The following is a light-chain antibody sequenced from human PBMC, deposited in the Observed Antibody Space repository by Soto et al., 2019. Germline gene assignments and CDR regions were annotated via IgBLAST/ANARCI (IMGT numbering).Light chain of an antibody. CDR2: EVS. Sequence: QSALTQPASVSGSPGQSITISCTGTSSDVGRYNLVSWYQQHPDKAPKLMIYEVSKRPSGVSNRFSGSKSGNTASLTISGLQAEDEADYYCCSYAGSTTFVVFGGGTKLTVL. J-gene: IGLJ2*01. V-gene: IGLV2-23*02. CDR1: SSDVGRYNL. CDR3: CSYAGSTTFVV.